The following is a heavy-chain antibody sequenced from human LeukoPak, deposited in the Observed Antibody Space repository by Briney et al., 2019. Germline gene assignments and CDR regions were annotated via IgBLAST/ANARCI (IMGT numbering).Heavy chain of an antibody. CDR1: GGSFSDYY. J-gene: IGHJ5*01. V-gene: IGHV4-34*01. CDR3: ARAKDSYGKVFDC. Sequence: SETLSLTCEVYGGSFSDYYWSWIRQPPGKGLEWIGEINRSGGTSYNPSLKSRVTMSVDTSKNQFSVKLTSVTAADTAVYYCARAKDSYGKVFDCWGQGTLVTVSS. D-gene: IGHD5-18*01. CDR2: INRSGGT.